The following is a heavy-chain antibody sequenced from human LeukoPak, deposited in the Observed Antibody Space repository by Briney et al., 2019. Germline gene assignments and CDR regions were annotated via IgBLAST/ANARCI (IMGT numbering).Heavy chain of an antibody. J-gene: IGHJ4*02. CDR1: GGCFSGYY. CDR2: INHSGST. Sequence: SETLSLTCAVYGGCFSGYYWGWIRPRPGKGLGWGGEINHSGSTNYNPPLKSRVTISVDTSKNQFSLKLSSVTAADTAVYYCASRSCSSTSCRDYWGQGTLVTVSS. D-gene: IGHD2-2*01. CDR3: ASRSCSSTSCRDY. V-gene: IGHV4-34*01.